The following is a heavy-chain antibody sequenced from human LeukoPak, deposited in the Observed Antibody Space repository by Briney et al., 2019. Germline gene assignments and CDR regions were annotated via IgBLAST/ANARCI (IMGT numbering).Heavy chain of an antibody. Sequence: HPGGSLRLSCAASGFTFSSYWMTWVRQAPGKGLGWVSNMNGDGSIENYVDSVRGRFTIFRDNAKDSLYLQMNSLRVEDTAVYYCARDPIVGDTGGGDYWGQGTLVTVSS. CDR1: GFTFSSYW. V-gene: IGHV3-7*01. CDR2: MNGDGSIE. J-gene: IGHJ4*02. CDR3: ARDPIVGDTGGGDY. D-gene: IGHD1-26*01.